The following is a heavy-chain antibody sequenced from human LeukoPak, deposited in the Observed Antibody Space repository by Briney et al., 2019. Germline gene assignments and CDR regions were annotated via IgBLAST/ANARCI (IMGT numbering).Heavy chain of an antibody. D-gene: IGHD3-22*01. Sequence: GDSLKISFQGSGYSFTSYWIGWVRQLPGKGLEWLGIIYPGDSDTRHSPSFPGQVTLSADKSISTAYLQWSSMKASDTAMYCCARRKYYDSSGYYSLYDAFDIWGQGTMVTVSS. CDR1: GYSFTSYW. J-gene: IGHJ3*02. CDR2: IYPGDSDT. V-gene: IGHV5-51*01. CDR3: ARRKYYDSSGYYSLYDAFDI.